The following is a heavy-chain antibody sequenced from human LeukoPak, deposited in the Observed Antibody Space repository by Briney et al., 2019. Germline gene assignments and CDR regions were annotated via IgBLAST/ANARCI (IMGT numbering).Heavy chain of an antibody. J-gene: IGHJ6*02. Sequence: GGSLRLSCAASGFTFSSYAMSWVRQAPGKGLEWVSAISGSGGSTYYADSVKGRFTISRDNSKNTLYLQMNSLRAEDTAVYYCAKVAYYYDSSGYPGGMDVWGQGTTVTVSS. CDR2: ISGSGGST. CDR1: GFTFSSYA. D-gene: IGHD3-22*01. CDR3: AKVAYYYDSSGYPGGMDV. V-gene: IGHV3-23*01.